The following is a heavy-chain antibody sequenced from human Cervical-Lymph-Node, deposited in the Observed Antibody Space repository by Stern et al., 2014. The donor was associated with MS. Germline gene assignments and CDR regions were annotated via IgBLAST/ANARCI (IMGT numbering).Heavy chain of an antibody. CDR2: IIPVMGTA. J-gene: IGHJ6*02. CDR1: GGTFNVYA. CDR3: AREGRHTNNFGLDV. Sequence: QDQLVQSGAEVKKPGSSVKVSCKASGGTFNVYAINWLRQAPGQGLEWMGGIIPVMGTANYAQTFQGRGTITADASTRTSSMQLSSLRSDDAAVYFCAREGRHTNNFGLDVWGQGTTVTVSS. V-gene: IGHV1-69*12.